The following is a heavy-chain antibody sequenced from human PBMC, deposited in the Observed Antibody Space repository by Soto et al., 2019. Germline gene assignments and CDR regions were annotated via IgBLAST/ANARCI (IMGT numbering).Heavy chain of an antibody. J-gene: IGHJ5*02. D-gene: IGHD2-2*01. V-gene: IGHV5-51*01. Sequence: GESLKISCKGSGYSFTSYWIGWVRQMPGKGLEWMGIIYPGDSDTRYSPSFQGQVTISADKSISTAYLQWSSLKASDTAMYYCARSRRYCSSTSCYSNWFDPWGQGTLVTVSS. CDR3: ARSRRYCSSTSCYSNWFDP. CDR2: IYPGDSDT. CDR1: GYSFTSYW.